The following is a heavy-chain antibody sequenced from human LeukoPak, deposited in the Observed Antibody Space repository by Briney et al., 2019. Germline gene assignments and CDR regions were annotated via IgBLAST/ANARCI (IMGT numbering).Heavy chain of an antibody. CDR3: AGDGLPYYNFWSGYPY. J-gene: IGHJ4*02. CDR1: GFIFDNYG. D-gene: IGHD3-3*01. Sequence: PGGSLRLSCVASGFIFDNYGLSGVRQVPGKGLEWVSGINWNGDSTGYVDSVKARFTISRDNAKNSLYLQMNSLRAEDTAFYYCAGDGLPYYNFWSGYPYWGQGILVTVSS. V-gene: IGHV3-20*04. CDR2: INWNGDST.